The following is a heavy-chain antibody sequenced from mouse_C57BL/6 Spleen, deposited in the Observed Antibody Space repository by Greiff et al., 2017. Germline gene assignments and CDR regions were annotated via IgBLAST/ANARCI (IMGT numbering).Heavy chain of an antibody. J-gene: IGHJ4*01. CDR3: TRFNGSPTPKDY. D-gene: IGHD1-1*01. V-gene: IGHV5-9-1*02. Sequence: EVKLMESGEGLVKPGGSLKLSCAASGFTFSSYAMSWVRQTPEKRLEWVAYISSGGDYIYYADNVKGRFTFSRDNARNTLYMQMSSLKSEDTAMYYCTRFNGSPTPKDYWGQGTSVTVSA. CDR2: ISSGGDYI. CDR1: GFTFSSYA.